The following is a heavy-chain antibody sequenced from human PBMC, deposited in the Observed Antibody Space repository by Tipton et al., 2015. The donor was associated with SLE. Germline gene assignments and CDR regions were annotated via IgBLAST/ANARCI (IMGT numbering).Heavy chain of an antibody. CDR3: ARKRADVAVAGPGGAFDI. Sequence: QSGAEVKKPGSSVKVSCKASGGTFSSYAISWVRQAPGQGLEWMGGIIPIFGTSNYAQNFQGRVTITADKSTSTAYMELSSLRSEDTAVYYCARKRADVAVAGPGGAFDIWGQGTLVTSPQ. CDR2: IIPIFGTS. V-gene: IGHV1-69*06. CDR1: GGTFSSYA. D-gene: IGHD6-19*01. J-gene: IGHJ4*02.